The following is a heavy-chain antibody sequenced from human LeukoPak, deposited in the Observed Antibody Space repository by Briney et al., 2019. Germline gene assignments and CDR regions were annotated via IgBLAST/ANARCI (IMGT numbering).Heavy chain of an antibody. D-gene: IGHD5-18*01. Sequence: PSETLSLTCTVSGGSISSYYWSWIRQPPGKGLEWIGYIYYSGSTYYNPSLKSRVTISVDTSKNQFSLKLSSVTAADTAVYYCARADGYSYGYYPSRYYYYYGMDVWGQGTTVTVSS. CDR3: ARADGYSYGYYPSRYYYYYGMDV. CDR1: GGSISSYY. J-gene: IGHJ6*02. CDR2: IYYSGST. V-gene: IGHV4-59*08.